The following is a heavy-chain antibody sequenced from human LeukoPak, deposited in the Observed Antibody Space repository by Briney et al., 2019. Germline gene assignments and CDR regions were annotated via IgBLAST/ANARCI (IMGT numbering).Heavy chain of an antibody. D-gene: IGHD3-22*01. CDR1: GGSISSGGYY. CDR2: IYYSGST. J-gene: IGHJ3*02. CDR3: ARAKNRSGSEEDYYDSSGYYLLDAFDI. Sequence: SETLSLTCTVSGGSISSGGYYWSWIRQPPGKGLEWIGYIYYSGSTYYNPSLKSRVTISVDTSKNQFSLKLSSVTAADTAVYYCARAKNRSGSEEDYYDSSGYYLLDAFDIWGQGTMVTVSS. V-gene: IGHV4-30-4*01.